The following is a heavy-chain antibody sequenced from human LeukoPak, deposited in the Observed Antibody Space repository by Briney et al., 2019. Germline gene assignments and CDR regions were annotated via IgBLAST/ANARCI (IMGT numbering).Heavy chain of an antibody. CDR2: INKDAGST. CDR3: AKDYYGSNYGYLDN. V-gene: IGHV3-43*01. Sequence: GGSLRLSCAASGFAFDDYTMHWVRQAPGKGLEWVSLINKDAGSTYYADSVKGRFTTSRDNSKNSLYLQKNSLRTEDTAFYYCAKDYYGSNYGYLDNWGQGTLVTVSS. CDR1: GFAFDDYT. J-gene: IGHJ4*02. D-gene: IGHD4/OR15-4a*01.